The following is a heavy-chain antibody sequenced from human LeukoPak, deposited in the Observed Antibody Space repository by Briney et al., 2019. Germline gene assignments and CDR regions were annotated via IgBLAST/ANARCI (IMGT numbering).Heavy chain of an antibody. CDR2: ISYDGSNK. CDR1: GFTFSSYA. CDR3: ARVYSGSSGWYGGFDY. Sequence: GGSLRLSCAASGFTFSSYAMSWVRQAPGKGLEWVAVISYDGSNKYYADSVKGRFTISRDNSKNTLYLQMNSLRAEDTAVYYCARVYSGSSGWYGGFDYWGQGTLVTVSS. J-gene: IGHJ4*02. V-gene: IGHV3-30-3*01. D-gene: IGHD6-19*01.